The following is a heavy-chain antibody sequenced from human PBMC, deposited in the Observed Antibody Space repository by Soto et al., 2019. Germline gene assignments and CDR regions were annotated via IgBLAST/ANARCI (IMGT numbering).Heavy chain of an antibody. CDR1: GGSVSGDKNY. V-gene: IGHV4-61*01. CDR2: ISYSGAT. Sequence: QVQLQESGPGLVKPSETLSLICTVSGGSVSGDKNYWSWIRQSPGKGLEWIGYISYSGATNYNPSLKSRLTISVDMSKNQFALKLSSVTASDTALYYCATSPRFAFDFWGQGTTVIVSS. D-gene: IGHD3-16*01. CDR3: ATSPRFAFDF. J-gene: IGHJ3*01.